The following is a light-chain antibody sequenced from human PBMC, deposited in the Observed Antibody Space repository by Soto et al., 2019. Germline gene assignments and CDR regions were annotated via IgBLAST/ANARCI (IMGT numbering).Light chain of an antibody. CDR3: QVWDSSSDRGV. Sequence: QSALTQPPSASGSPGQSVTISCTGTSSDVGGYNYVSWYQQHPGKAPKLMIYEVSKRPSGVPDRFSGSKSGNTASLTVSGLQAEDEADYYCQVWDSSSDRGVFGGGTKLTVL. V-gene: IGLV2-8*01. CDR2: EVS. CDR1: SSDVGGYNY. J-gene: IGLJ2*01.